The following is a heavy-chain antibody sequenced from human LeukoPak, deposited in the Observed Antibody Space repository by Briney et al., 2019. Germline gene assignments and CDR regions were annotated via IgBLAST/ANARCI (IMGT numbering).Heavy chain of an antibody. CDR3: AREGSSWSEGRLWYFDY. CDR2: ISSSGSTI. V-gene: IGHV3-48*03. Sequence: GGSLRLSCAASGFTFSSYEMSWVRQAPGKGLEWVSYISSSGSTIYYADSVKGRFTISRDNAKNSLYLQMNSLRAEDTAVYYCAREGSSWSEGRLWYFDYWGQGTLVTVSS. J-gene: IGHJ4*02. CDR1: GFTFSSYE. D-gene: IGHD6-13*01.